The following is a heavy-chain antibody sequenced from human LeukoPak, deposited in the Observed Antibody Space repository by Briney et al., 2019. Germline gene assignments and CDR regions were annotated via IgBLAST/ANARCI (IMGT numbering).Heavy chain of an antibody. CDR1: GYTFTSYA. V-gene: IGHV1-3*03. CDR2: INAGNGNT. D-gene: IGHD3-22*01. CDR3: ARVGDSSGYYYFDY. J-gene: IGHJ4*02. Sequence: ASVKVSCKASGYTFTSYAMHWGRQAPGQRLEWMGWINAGNGNTKYSQEFQGRVTITRDTSASTAYMELSSLRSEDMAVYYCARVGDSSGYYYFDYWGQGTLVTVSS.